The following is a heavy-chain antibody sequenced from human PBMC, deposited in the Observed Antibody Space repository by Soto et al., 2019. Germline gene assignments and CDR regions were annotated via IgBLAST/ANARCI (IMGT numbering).Heavy chain of an antibody. Sequence: SETLSLTCTVSGGSISSYYWNWIRQPPGKGLEWIGYIYYSGSINYNPSLKSRVTISVDTSKNQFSLKLSSVTAADTAVYYCARGSGFYGGNSDAFDIWGQGTMVTVSS. CDR1: GGSISSYY. V-gene: IGHV4-59*01. CDR3: ARGSGFYGGNSDAFDI. CDR2: IYYSGSI. D-gene: IGHD4-17*01. J-gene: IGHJ3*02.